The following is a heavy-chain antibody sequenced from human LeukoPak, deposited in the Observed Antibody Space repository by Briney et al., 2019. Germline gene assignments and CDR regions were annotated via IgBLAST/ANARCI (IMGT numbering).Heavy chain of an antibody. CDR2: IYSGGST. V-gene: IGHV3-66*01. CDR1: GFTVSSNY. J-gene: IGHJ6*03. D-gene: IGHD1/OR15-1a*01. CDR3: ARTNNYYYYYYMDV. Sequence: GGSLRLSCAASGFTVSSNYMSWVRQAPGKELEWVSVIYSGGSTYYADSVKGRFTISRDNSKNTLYLQMNSLRAEDTAVYYCARTNNYYYYYYMDVWGKGTTVTISS.